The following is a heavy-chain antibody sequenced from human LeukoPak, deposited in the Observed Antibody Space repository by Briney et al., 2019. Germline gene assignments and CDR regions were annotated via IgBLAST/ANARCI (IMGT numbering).Heavy chain of an antibody. CDR2: IYTSGST. V-gene: IGHV4-4*07. Sequence: PSETLSLTCTVSGYSISSGYYWGWIRQPAGKGLEWIGRIYTSGSTNYNPSLKSRVTMSVDTSKNQFSLKLSSVTAADTAVYYCARDRWSRGMGNDYWGRGTLVTVSS. CDR3: ARDRWSRGMGNDY. D-gene: IGHD3-3*01. J-gene: IGHJ4*02. CDR1: GYSISSGYY.